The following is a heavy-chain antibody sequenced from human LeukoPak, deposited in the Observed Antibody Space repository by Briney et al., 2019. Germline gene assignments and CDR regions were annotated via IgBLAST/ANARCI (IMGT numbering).Heavy chain of an antibody. CDR3: ARGAVNVAARYFDW. D-gene: IGHD6-6*01. J-gene: IGHJ4*02. V-gene: IGHV4-59*01. CDR1: GGSISSYY. CDR2: INYSGNT. Sequence: SETLSLTCTVSGGSISSYYWSWIRQPPGKGLEWIGYINYSGNTDYNPSLKSRVTVSVDTSKNQFSLNLRSVTAADAAVYYCARGAVNVAARYFDWWGQGTLVTVSS.